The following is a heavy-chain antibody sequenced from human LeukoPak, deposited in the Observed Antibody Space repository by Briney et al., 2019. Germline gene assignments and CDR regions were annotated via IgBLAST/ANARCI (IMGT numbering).Heavy chain of an antibody. CDR2: ITGSGDTT. D-gene: IGHD6-13*01. CDR3: VKDYSTIAAAANPLFDY. J-gene: IGHJ4*02. CDR1: GFTFSSYA. V-gene: IGHV3-23*01. Sequence: PGGSLRLSCAASGFTFSSYAVTWVRQAPGKGLVWVSGITGSGDTTFYADSVKGRFTISRDNSKNTLYLQMHSLRAEDTAVYYCVKDYSTIAAAANPLFDYWGQGALVTVSS.